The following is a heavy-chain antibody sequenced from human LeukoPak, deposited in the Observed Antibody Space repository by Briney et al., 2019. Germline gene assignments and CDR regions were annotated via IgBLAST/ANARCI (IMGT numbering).Heavy chain of an antibody. CDR3: ARHYHKVAGEFDY. Sequence: GESLKISCKGSGYSFTSYWISWVRQMPGKGLEWMGRTDPSDSYTNYSPSFQDHVTISADKSISTAYLQWSSLKASDTAMYYCARHYHKVAGEFDYWGQGTLVTVSS. D-gene: IGHD6-19*01. V-gene: IGHV5-10-1*01. J-gene: IGHJ4*02. CDR1: GYSFTSYW. CDR2: TDPSDSYT.